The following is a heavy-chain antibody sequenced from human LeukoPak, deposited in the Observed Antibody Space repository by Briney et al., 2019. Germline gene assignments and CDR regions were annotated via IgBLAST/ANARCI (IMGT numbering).Heavy chain of an antibody. D-gene: IGHD5-24*01. CDR1: GFTFDDYA. V-gene: IGHV3-9*01. CDR3: AKSSPRGYGYNYKGAFDI. J-gene: IGHJ3*02. CDR2: ISWNSGSI. Sequence: GGSLRLSCAASGFTFDDYAMHWVRQAPGKGLEWVSGISWNSGSIGYADSVKGRFTISRDNAKNSLYLQMNSLRAEDTALYYCAKSSPRGYGYNYKGAFDIWGQGTMVTVSS.